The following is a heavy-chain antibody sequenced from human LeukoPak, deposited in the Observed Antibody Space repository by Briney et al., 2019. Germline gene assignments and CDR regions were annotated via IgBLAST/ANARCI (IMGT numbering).Heavy chain of an antibody. D-gene: IGHD3-22*01. Sequence: SVKVSCKASGGTFSSYAISWVRQAPGQGLEWMGRIIPILGIANYAQKFQGRVTITADKSTSTAYMELSSLRSEDTAVYYCARDYYDSSGYYYPGAFDIWGQGTMVTVSS. CDR2: IIPILGIA. V-gene: IGHV1-69*04. CDR1: GGTFSSYA. J-gene: IGHJ3*02. CDR3: ARDYYDSSGYYYPGAFDI.